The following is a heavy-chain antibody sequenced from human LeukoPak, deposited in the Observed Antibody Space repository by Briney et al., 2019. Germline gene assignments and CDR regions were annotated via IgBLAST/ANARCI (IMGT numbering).Heavy chain of an antibody. CDR1: GFTFSSYA. D-gene: IGHD2-15*01. Sequence: GGSLRLSCAASGFTFSSYAMSWVRQAPGKGLEWVSAISGTGTLTYYADSVKGRFTISRDNSKNTLYLEMNSLRAEDTAVYSCAKHRVVGQWYFDLWGRGTLVTVSS. J-gene: IGHJ2*01. CDR2: ISGTGTLT. CDR3: AKHRVVGQWYFDL. V-gene: IGHV3-23*01.